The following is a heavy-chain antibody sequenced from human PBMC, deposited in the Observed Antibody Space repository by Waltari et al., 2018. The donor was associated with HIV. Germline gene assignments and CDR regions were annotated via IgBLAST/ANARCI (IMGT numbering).Heavy chain of an antibody. CDR3: ARERPMWNYGPGVKYMDV. CDR1: GGSFSGYY. J-gene: IGHJ6*03. CDR2: TNDRGST. Sequence: QVQLQQWGAGLLKPSETLSLICAVSGGSFSGYYRPWIRQPPGKGLEWIGETNDRGSTNYNPSLKSRVTMSIDTAKNEFSLKLSSVTAADTAVYYCARERPMWNYGPGVKYMDVWGQGTTVTVSS. D-gene: IGHD1-7*01. V-gene: IGHV4-34*01.